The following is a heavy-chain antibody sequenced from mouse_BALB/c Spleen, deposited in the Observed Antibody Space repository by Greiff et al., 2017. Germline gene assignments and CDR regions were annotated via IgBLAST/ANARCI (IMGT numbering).Heavy chain of an antibody. Sequence: DVMLVESGGGLVQPGGSRKLSCAASGFTFSSFGMHWVRQAPEKGLEWVAYISSGSSTIYYADTVKGRFTISRDNPKNTLFLQMTSLRSEDTAMYYCARSLSGFPFDYWGQGTTLTVSS. D-gene: IGHD4-1*01. V-gene: IGHV5-17*02. CDR1: GFTFSSFG. J-gene: IGHJ2*01. CDR3: ARSLSGFPFDY. CDR2: ISSGSSTI.